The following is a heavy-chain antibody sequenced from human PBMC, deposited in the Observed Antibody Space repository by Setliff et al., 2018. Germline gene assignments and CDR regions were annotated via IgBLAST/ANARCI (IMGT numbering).Heavy chain of an antibody. J-gene: IGHJ5*02. CDR2: ISAYNGNT. CDR1: GDSFNNYA. D-gene: IGHD3-22*01. Sequence: ASVKVSCKASGDSFNNYAISWVRQAPGQGLEWMGWISAYNGNTNHAQKLQGRVTMTTDTSTSTAYMELRSLGSDDTAVYYCARDPFRNYDTAPVWFDPWGQGTLVTVSS. V-gene: IGHV1-18*01. CDR3: ARDPFRNYDTAPVWFDP.